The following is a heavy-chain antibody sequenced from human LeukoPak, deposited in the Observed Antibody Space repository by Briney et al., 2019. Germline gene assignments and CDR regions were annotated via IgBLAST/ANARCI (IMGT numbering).Heavy chain of an antibody. Sequence: SETLSLTCTVSGDSITRTTYYWGWIRQPPGKGPEWIGSVYHSGMTWYTPSLQSRVTISVDTSKNQFFMKVTSLSAADTAVYYCAKGTGSRLVFDYWGRGTLVTVSS. CDR2: VYHSGMT. D-gene: IGHD1-26*01. CDR1: GDSITRTTYY. V-gene: IGHV4-39*01. CDR3: AKGTGSRLVFDY. J-gene: IGHJ4*02.